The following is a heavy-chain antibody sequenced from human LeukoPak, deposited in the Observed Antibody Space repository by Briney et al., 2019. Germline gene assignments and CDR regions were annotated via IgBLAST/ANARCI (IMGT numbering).Heavy chain of an antibody. CDR1: GFTFSSYA. J-gene: IGHJ5*02. Sequence: GGSLRLSCAASGFTFSSYAMSWVRQAPGKGLEWVSAISGSGGSTYYADSVKGRFTISRDNSKNTLYLQMNSLRAEDTAVYYCAKDRAYGDYPNWFDPWGQGTLVTVSS. D-gene: IGHD4-17*01. CDR3: AKDRAYGDYPNWFDP. V-gene: IGHV3-23*01. CDR2: ISGSGGST.